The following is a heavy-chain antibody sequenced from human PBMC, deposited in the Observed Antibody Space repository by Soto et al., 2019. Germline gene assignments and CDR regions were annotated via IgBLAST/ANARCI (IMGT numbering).Heavy chain of an antibody. CDR2: IRSKTYGGTT. CDR1: GFTFGDHT. Sequence: GGSLRLSCTTSGFTFGDHTMTWVRQAPGKGLEWVGFIRSKTYGGTTEYAASVKGRFTISRDDSQRIAYLQMNTLITEDTAVYYCARDHMFGFDSWGQGTLVTVSS. V-gene: IGHV3-49*04. D-gene: IGHD3-10*02. J-gene: IGHJ4*02. CDR3: ARDHMFGFDS.